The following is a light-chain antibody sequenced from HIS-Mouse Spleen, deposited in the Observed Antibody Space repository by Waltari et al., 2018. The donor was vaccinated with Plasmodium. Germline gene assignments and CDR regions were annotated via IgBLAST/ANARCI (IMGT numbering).Light chain of an antibody. CDR3: CSYAGSYTWV. Sequence: QSALTQPRSVSGSPGQSVTISCPGTSRDVGGYNYVSWYQPHPGKAPKLMIYDVSKRPSGVPDRFSGSKSGNTASLTISGLQAEDEADYYCCSYAGSYTWVFGGGTKLTVL. V-gene: IGLV2-11*01. CDR2: DVS. CDR1: SRDVGGYNY. J-gene: IGLJ3*02.